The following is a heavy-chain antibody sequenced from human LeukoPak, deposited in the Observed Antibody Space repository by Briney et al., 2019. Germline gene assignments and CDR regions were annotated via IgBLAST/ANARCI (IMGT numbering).Heavy chain of an antibody. Sequence: SQTLSLTYAVSGGSISSGAYSWSWIRQSPGKALEWIGYIYPVGSTYYNPSLKSRVTMSIHRSKHQFSLRLSSVTAADTAMYYFASVGLTATTSYFVDWGQGIQVTVPS. CDR1: GGSISSGAYS. CDR3: ASVGLTATTSYFVD. CDR2: IYPVGST. V-gene: IGHV4-30-2*06. J-gene: IGHJ4*02. D-gene: IGHD1/OR15-1a*01.